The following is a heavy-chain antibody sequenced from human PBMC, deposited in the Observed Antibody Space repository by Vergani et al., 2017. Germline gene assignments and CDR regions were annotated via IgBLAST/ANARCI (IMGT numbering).Heavy chain of an antibody. CDR1: EYSFGNYW. CDR3: ARLYGRDSSGSKYFDY. J-gene: IGHJ4*02. V-gene: IGHV5-51*03. D-gene: IGHD3-22*01. CDR2: IYPADSDT. Sequence: EVELVQSGPEMRKPGESVKISCKGSEYSFGNYWIGWVRQMPGKGLEWMGIIYPADSDTRYSPSFQGQVTISADKSISTAFLQWDSLKASDTALYYCARLYGRDSSGSKYFDYWGQGTLVTVSS.